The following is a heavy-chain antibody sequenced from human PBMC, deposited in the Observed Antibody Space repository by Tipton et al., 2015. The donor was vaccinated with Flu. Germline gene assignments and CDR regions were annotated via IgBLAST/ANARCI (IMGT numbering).Heavy chain of an antibody. CDR2: IYYSGTT. Sequence: TLSLTCTVSGDPISTTIYYWGWVRQPPGKGLEWIGSIYYSGTTYYNPSLKSRVTISVDSSKNEFSLTLASLTDADTAVYYCGRDLCNDRLAYYYYGVDEWGQGTTVTVAS. V-gene: IGHV4-39*07. CDR1: GDPISTTIYY. CDR3: GRDLCNDRLAYYYYGVDE. J-gene: IGHJ6*02. D-gene: IGHD1-1*01.